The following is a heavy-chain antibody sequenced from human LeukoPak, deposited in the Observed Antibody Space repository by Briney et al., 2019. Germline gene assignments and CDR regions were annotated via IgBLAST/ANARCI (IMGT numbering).Heavy chain of an antibody. CDR1: GFTFSSYS. J-gene: IGHJ4*02. CDR2: ISSSSSYI. Sequence: KSGGSLRLSCAASGFTFSSYSMNWVRQAPGKGLEWVSSISSSSSYIYYADSVKGRFTISRDNAKNSLYLQMNSLRAEDTAVYYCARDWGATTTFDYWGQGTLVTVSS. V-gene: IGHV3-21*01. D-gene: IGHD1-26*01. CDR3: ARDWGATTTFDY.